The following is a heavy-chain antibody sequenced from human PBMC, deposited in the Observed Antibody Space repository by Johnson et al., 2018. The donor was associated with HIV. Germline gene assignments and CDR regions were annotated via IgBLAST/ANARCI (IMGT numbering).Heavy chain of an antibody. D-gene: IGHD3-22*01. Sequence: QVQLVESGGGLVKPGGSLRLSCAASGFTFDDYGMSWVRQAPGKGLEWVAVIWYDGSNKYYADSVKGRFTISRDNSKNTLYLQMNSLRAEDTAVYYCARAGANYYYDSSGYGAFDIWGQGTMVTVSS. CDR1: GFTFDDYG. CDR3: ARAGANYYYDSSGYGAFDI. V-gene: IGHV3-33*08. J-gene: IGHJ3*02. CDR2: IWYDGSNK.